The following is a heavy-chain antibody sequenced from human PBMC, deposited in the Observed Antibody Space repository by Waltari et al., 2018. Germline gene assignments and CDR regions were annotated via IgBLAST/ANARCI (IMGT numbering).Heavy chain of an antibody. J-gene: IGHJ6*02. Sequence: QVQLVQSGAEVKKPGSSVKVSCKASGGTFSSYAISWVRQAPGQGLEWMGGIIPIFGTANYAQKFQGGVTITADESTSTAYMELSSLRSEDTAVYYCASYYYDSSGYYYGASYYGMDVWGQGTTVTVSS. D-gene: IGHD3-22*01. CDR3: ASYYYDSSGYYYGASYYGMDV. CDR1: GGTFSSYA. CDR2: IIPIFGTA. V-gene: IGHV1-69*13.